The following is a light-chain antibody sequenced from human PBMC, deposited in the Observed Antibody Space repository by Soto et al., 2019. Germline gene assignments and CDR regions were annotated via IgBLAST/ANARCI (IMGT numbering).Light chain of an antibody. CDR2: GAS. CDR3: QQADSFPLT. J-gene: IGKJ4*01. Sequence: QMTQSPSSVSASVGDRVTITCRASQGISRWLDWYQQKPGKAPKLLIYGASSVQSGVPSRFSGSGSGTDFTLTISSLQPEDFATYYCQQADSFPLTFGGGTKVEIK. CDR1: QGISRW. V-gene: IGKV1-12*01.